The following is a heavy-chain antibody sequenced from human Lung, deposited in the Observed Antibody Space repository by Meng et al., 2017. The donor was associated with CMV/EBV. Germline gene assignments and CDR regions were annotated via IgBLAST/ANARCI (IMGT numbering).Heavy chain of an antibody. Sequence: ASVKVSCKASGYTFTSYYMHWVRQAPGQGLEWMGIINPSGGSTSYAQKFQGRVTMTRDTATSTVYMELSSLRSEDTAVYYCARDRRRYYDSSGYQTYYYGMDVWGQGTTVTVSS. CDR3: ARDRRRYYDSSGYQTYYYGMDV. CDR2: INPSGGST. CDR1: GYTFTSYY. J-gene: IGHJ6*02. D-gene: IGHD3-22*01. V-gene: IGHV1-46*01.